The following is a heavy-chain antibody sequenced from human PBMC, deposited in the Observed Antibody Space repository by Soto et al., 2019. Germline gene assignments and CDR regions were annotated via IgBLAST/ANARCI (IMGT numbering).Heavy chain of an antibody. V-gene: IGHV3-23*01. Sequence: EVQLLESGGGLVQPEGSLRLSCAASGFSFSSYAMSWARQAPGKGLEWVSAISNSGGTTFYADSVKGRFTISRDNFKNTVFLQMSSLRAEDTAVYYCAKYVAVAGTALYGMDVWGQGTTVTVSS. J-gene: IGHJ6*02. D-gene: IGHD6-19*01. CDR2: ISNSGGTT. CDR3: AKYVAVAGTALYGMDV. CDR1: GFSFSSYA.